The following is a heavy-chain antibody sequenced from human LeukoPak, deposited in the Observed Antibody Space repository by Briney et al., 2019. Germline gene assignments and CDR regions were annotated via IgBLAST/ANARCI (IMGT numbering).Heavy chain of an antibody. CDR2: INPSGGST. V-gene: IGHV1-46*01. D-gene: IGHD4-17*01. CDR3: ARDSTVTTPYNWFDP. J-gene: IGHJ5*02. Sequence: ASVKVSCKASGYTFTCYYMHWVRQAPGQGLEWMGIINPSGGSTSYAQKFQGRVTMTRDTSTSTVYMELSSLRSEDTAGYYCARDSTVTTPYNWFDPWGQGTLVTVSS. CDR1: GYTFTCYY.